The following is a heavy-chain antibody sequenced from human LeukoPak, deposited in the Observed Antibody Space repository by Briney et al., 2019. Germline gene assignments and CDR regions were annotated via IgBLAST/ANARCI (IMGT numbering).Heavy chain of an antibody. Sequence: VASVKVSCKASGGTFSSYAISWVRQAPGQGLEWMGWISAYNGNTNYAQKLQGRVTMTTDTSTSTAYMELRSLRSDDTAVYYCARDRSGSYDPWGQGTLVTVSS. J-gene: IGHJ5*02. V-gene: IGHV1-18*01. CDR3: ARDRSGSYDP. CDR2: ISAYNGNT. D-gene: IGHD1-26*01. CDR1: GGTFSSYA.